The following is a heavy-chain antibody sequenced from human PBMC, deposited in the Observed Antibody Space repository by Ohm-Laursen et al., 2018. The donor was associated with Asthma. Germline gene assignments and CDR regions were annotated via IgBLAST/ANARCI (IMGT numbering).Heavy chain of an antibody. CDR1: GFTFDDYA. D-gene: IGHD3-3*01. CDR3: AKQTYYDFWSGPYYFDY. CDR2: ISWNSGSI. Sequence: SLRLSCAASGFTFDDYAIHWVRQAPGKGLEWVSGISWNSGSIGYADSVKGRFTISRDNAKNSLYLQMNSLRAEDTALYYCAKQTYYDFWSGPYYFDYWGQGTLVTVSS. J-gene: IGHJ4*02. V-gene: IGHV3-9*01.